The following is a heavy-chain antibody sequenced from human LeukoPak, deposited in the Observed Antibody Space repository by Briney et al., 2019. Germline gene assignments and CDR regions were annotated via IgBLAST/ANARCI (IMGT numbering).Heavy chain of an antibody. CDR3: ARHPRGGSYYYYFMDI. CDR1: GFTFSIYS. D-gene: IGHD4-23*01. J-gene: IGHJ6*03. CDR2: ISRSSSTI. Sequence: GGSLRLSCAASGFTFSIYSMNWVRQAPGKGLEWVLYISRSSSTIYYADSLKGRFTISRDNAKNSLYVQIDTVRAQDTAVYYCARHPRGGSYYYYFMDIWGKRTTVTVS. V-gene: IGHV3-48*01.